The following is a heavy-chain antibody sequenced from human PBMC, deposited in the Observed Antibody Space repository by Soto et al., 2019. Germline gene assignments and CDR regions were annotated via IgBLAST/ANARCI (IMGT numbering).Heavy chain of an antibody. CDR2: INPNSGGT. D-gene: IGHD2-21*01. V-gene: IGHV1-2*02. CDR1: GYTFTDYC. Sequence: QVQLVQSGAEVKKPGASVKVSCKASGYTFTDYCMHWVRQAPGQGLEWMGWINPNSGGTNYAQKFQGRVTMTSDTASITANMELSRITSDDAAVYFCARHERLVDDYSYAIDVWGQGTMVTVSS. CDR3: ARHERLVDDYSYAIDV. J-gene: IGHJ3*01.